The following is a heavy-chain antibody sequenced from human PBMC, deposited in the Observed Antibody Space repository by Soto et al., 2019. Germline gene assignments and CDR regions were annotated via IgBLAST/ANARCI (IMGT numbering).Heavy chain of an antibody. CDR3: ARTQAYSSANN. CDR2: ISAYNGNT. V-gene: IGHV1-18*01. D-gene: IGHD6-19*01. CDR1: GYTFTSYG. Sequence: ASVKVSCKASGYTFTSYGISWVRQAPGQGLEWMGWISAYNGNTNYEQKLQGRVTMTPDTSTSTAYMELRSLRSDDTAVDYCARTQAYSSANNWGQGTLVTVSS. J-gene: IGHJ4*02.